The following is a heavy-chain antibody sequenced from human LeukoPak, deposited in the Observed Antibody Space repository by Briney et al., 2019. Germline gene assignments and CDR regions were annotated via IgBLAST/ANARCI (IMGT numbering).Heavy chain of an antibody. J-gene: IGHJ4*02. V-gene: IGHV4-31*03. CDR3: ARIPLGIAARPSDY. D-gene: IGHD6-6*01. Sequence: SETLSLTCTVSGGSISSGGYYWSWIRQHPGKGLEWIGYIYYSGSTYYNPSLKSRVTISVDTSKNQFSLKLSSVTAADTAVHYCARIPLGIAARPSDYWGQGTLVTVSS. CDR1: GGSISSGGYY. CDR2: IYYSGST.